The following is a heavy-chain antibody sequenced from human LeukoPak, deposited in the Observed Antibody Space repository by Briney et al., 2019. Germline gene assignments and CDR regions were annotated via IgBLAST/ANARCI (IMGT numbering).Heavy chain of an antibody. CDR1: VYTYTSYG. CDR3: ARDGTPGTTFRFDP. Sequence: ASVKVSCKASVYTYTSYGISWVRQAPGQGLEWMGWISGYNGNTNYAQKFQARVTMTTDTSTTTAYMELRSLRSDDTAVYYCARDGTPGTTFRFDPWGQGTLVIVSS. V-gene: IGHV1-18*01. J-gene: IGHJ5*02. CDR2: ISGYNGNT. D-gene: IGHD1-1*01.